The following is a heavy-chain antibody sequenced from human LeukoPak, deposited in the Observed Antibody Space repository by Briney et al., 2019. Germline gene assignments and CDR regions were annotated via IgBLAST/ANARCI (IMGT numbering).Heavy chain of an antibody. J-gene: IGHJ5*02. Sequence: GGSLRLSCAASGFTFSSYAMHWVRQAPGKGLEWVAVISYDGSNKYYADSVKGRFTISRDNSKNTLYLQMNSLRAEDTAVYYCARGIAVAGTSWFDPWGQGTLVTVSS. CDR2: ISYDGSNK. CDR1: GFTFSSYA. D-gene: IGHD6-19*01. V-gene: IGHV3-30-3*01. CDR3: ARGIAVAGTSWFDP.